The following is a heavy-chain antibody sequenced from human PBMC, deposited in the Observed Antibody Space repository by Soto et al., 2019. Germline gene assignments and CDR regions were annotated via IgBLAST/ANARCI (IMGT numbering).Heavy chain of an antibody. J-gene: IGHJ3*02. Sequence: EVQLVESGGGLVKPGGSLRLSCAASGFTFSSYSMNWVRQAPGKGLEWVSSISSSSSYIYYADSVNGRFTNSRDNAKNSLYRQMNSLRAEDTAVYYCARDDNWDAFDIWGQGTMVTVSS. CDR2: ISSSSSYI. CDR3: ARDDNWDAFDI. D-gene: IGHD1-1*01. CDR1: GFTFSSYS. V-gene: IGHV3-21*01.